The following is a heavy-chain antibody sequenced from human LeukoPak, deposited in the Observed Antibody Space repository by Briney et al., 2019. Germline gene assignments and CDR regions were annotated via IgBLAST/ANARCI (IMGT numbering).Heavy chain of an antibody. CDR2: ISGYNGNT. J-gene: IGHJ3*02. CDR1: GYTFTSYG. CDR3: ARDNYSGSGRSAFDI. Sequence: ASVKVSCKASGYTFTSYGISWVRQAPGQGLEWMGWISGYNGNTNYAQKVQGRVTMTTDISTNTAYMELRSLRFDDTDVYYCARDNYSGSGRSAFDIWGQGTMVTVSS. V-gene: IGHV1-18*01. D-gene: IGHD3-10*01.